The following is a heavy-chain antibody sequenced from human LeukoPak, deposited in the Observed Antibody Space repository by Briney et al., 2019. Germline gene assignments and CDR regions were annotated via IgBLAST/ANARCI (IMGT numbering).Heavy chain of an antibody. J-gene: IGHJ4*02. CDR2: INPSGGST. CDR3: AILYYYGSGSRRLFDY. V-gene: IGHV1-46*01. D-gene: IGHD3-10*01. CDR1: GYTFTSYY. Sequence: GASVKVSCKASGYTFTSYYMHWVRQAPGQGLEWMGIINPSGGSTSYAQKFQGRVTMTRDTSTSTVYMELSSLRSEDTAVYYCAILYYYGSGSRRLFDYWGQGTLVTVSS.